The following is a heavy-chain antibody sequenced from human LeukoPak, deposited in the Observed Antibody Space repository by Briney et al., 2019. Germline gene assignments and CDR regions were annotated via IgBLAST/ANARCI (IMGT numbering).Heavy chain of an antibody. CDR1: GFTFSSFG. V-gene: IGHV3-33*01. J-gene: IGHJ4*02. CDR2: IWYDGSNK. D-gene: IGHD2-15*01. CDR3: ARELPPVVTYYFDY. Sequence: QPGRSLRLSCAASGFTFSSFGMHWVRQAPGKGLEWVAVIWYDGSNKYYADSVKGRFTISRDNSKNTLYLQMNSPRAEDTAVYYCARELPPVVTYYFDYWGQGTLVTVSS.